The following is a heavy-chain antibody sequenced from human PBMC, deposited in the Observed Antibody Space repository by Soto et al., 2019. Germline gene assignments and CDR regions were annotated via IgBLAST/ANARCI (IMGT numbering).Heavy chain of an antibody. Sequence: ASVKVSCKASGYSFTDYHIHWVRQAPGQGLEWLGRINPKSGGTSTAQKFQGWVAMTTDTSISTASMELTRLTSDDMAIYYCARGDSTDCSNGVCSFFYNHDMDVWGQGTTVTVSS. CDR3: ARGDSTDCSNGVCSFFYNHDMDV. D-gene: IGHD2-8*01. V-gene: IGHV1-2*04. J-gene: IGHJ6*02. CDR1: GYSFTDYH. CDR2: INPKSGGT.